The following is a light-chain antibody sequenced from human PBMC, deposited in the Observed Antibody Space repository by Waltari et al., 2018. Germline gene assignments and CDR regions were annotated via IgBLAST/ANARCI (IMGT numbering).Light chain of an antibody. J-gene: IGKJ1*01. CDR1: QTINTW. V-gene: IGKV1-5*03. Sequence: IQMTQSPSTLSASVGDRVTITCRASQTINTWLAWYQQKPGKAPKLLIYKASTLESGVPSRFSGSGSGKEFTLTISSLQPDDFATYYCQQDNSYWTFGQGTKVEIK. CDR2: KAS. CDR3: QQDNSYWT.